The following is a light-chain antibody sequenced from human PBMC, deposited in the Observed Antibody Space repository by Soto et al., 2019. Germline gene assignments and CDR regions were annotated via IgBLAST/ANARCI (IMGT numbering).Light chain of an antibody. J-gene: IGKJ5*01. V-gene: IGKV3-11*01. CDR2: EAS. CDR1: QSLCTY. CDR3: QQRSNGPIT. Sequence: EIVLTQSPATLSFSPGEGATLSCRASQSLCTYLAWYQQKPGQAPRLFIDEASNRATGSPARFSGSGSGTDFTLTSSSLEPEDFAVYYCQQRSNGPITFGQGTRLEIK.